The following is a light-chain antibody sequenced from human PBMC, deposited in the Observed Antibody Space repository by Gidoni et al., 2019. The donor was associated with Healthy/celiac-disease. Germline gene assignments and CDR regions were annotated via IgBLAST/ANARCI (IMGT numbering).Light chain of an antibody. V-gene: IGKV3-11*01. CDR1: QSVSSS. CDR3: QQRSNWRIT. CDR2: DAS. Sequence: DIVLTQSPATLSLSPGERATLSCRASQSVSSSLAWYQKKPGQAPRLLIDDASNRATGIPARFSGSGSGTDFTLTSSSLEPEDFAVYYCQQRSNWRITFGGGTKVEIK. J-gene: IGKJ4*01.